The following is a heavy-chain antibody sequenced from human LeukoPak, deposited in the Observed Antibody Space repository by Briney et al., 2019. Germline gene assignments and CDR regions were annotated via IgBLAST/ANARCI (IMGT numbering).Heavy chain of an antibody. D-gene: IGHD3-10*01. V-gene: IGHV4-31*11. CDR3: ARGWITMVRGVSYYFDY. Sequence: SSETLSLTCDVYGGSFSNYYWSWIRQHPGKGLEWIGYIYYSGSTYYNPSLKSRVTISVDTSKNQFSLKLSSVTAADTAVYYCARGWITMVRGVSYYFDYWGQGTLVTVSS. CDR2: IYYSGST. CDR1: GGSFSNYY. J-gene: IGHJ4*02.